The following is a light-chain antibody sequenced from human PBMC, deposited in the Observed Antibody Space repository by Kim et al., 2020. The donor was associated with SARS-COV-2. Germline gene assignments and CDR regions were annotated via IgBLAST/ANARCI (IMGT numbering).Light chain of an antibody. J-gene: IGKJ2*01. CDR2: NVS. CDR1: KSLLHSDASTL. Sequence: QPASISCRLSKSLLHSDASTLLSWLQQRPGQSPSRLIYNVSNRDSGVPDRFSGSGSGTDFTLKISRVEAEDVVIYYCMQATHWPYTFGQGTKLEI. V-gene: IGKV2-30*02. CDR3: MQATHWPYT.